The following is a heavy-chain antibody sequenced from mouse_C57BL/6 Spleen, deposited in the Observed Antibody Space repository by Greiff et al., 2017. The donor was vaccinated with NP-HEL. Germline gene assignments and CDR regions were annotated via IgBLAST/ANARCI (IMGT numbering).Heavy chain of an antibody. J-gene: IGHJ2*01. D-gene: IGHD1-1*01. CDR1: GFAFSSSW. Sequence: VQLQQSGPELVKPGASVKISCTASGFAFSSSWMNWVRQRPGKGLEWIGRIDTGGGDTNYNEKFKGKATLTTDKSSSTAYLQLSSLTSEDSAVYFCARDYYRSSYGLYFDYWGQGTTLTVAS. V-gene: IGHV1-82*01. CDR2: IDTGGGDT. CDR3: ARDYYRSSYGLYFDY.